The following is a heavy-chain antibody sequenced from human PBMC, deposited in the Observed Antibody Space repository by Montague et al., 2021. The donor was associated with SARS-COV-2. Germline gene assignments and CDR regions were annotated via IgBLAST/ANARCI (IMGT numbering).Heavy chain of an antibody. J-gene: IGHJ4*02. CDR2: IYYTGTT. CDR1: GASFSNYY. D-gene: IGHD1-1*01. Sequence: SETLSLTCTVSGASFSNYYWSWIRQPPGKGLEWIGYIYYTGTTNYNPSLKSRVTMSLDRPTNRFSLRLNSVTAADTAMYYCARAQNTCFIANCVNYFDFWGLGAQVTVSS. CDR3: ARAQNTCFIANCVNYFDF. V-gene: IGHV4-59*01.